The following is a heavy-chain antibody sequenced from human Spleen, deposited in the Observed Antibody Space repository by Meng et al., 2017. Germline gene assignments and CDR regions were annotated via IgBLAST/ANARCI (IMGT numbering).Heavy chain of an antibody. CDR3: AKDKLPTVTTIDY. CDR2: ISSSSSYI. V-gene: IGHV3-21*04. Sequence: GESLKISCAASGFTFSSYEMNWVRQAPGKGLEWVSSISSSSSYIYYADSVRGRFTISRDNAKNSLYLQMNSLRAEDTALYYCAKDKLPTVTTIDYWGQGTLVTVSS. J-gene: IGHJ4*02. CDR1: GFTFSSYE. D-gene: IGHD4-17*01.